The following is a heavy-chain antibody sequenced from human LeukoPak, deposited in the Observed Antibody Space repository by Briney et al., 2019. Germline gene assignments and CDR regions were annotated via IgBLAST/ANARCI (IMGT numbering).Heavy chain of an antibody. D-gene: IGHD2-15*01. Sequence: GGSLRLSCAASGFTFSSYSMNWVRQAPGKGLEWVSSISSSSSYIYYADSVKGRFTISRDNAKNSLYLQMNSLRAEDTAVYYCARDPPWGVVAARGEDDYWGQGTLVTVSS. J-gene: IGHJ4*02. CDR3: ARDPPWGVVAARGEDDY. CDR2: ISSSSSYI. CDR1: GFTFSSYS. V-gene: IGHV3-21*01.